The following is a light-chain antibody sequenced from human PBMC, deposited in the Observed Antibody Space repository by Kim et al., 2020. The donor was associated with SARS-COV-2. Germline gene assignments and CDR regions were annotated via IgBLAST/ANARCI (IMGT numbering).Light chain of an antibody. CDR2: YAS. J-gene: IGKJ2*02. CDR1: QSIGTS. Sequence: SVTQKEKVTITCRASQSIGTSLHWYQQKPDQSPKLLIKYASQSFSGVPSRFSGSGSGTDFTLTINSLEAEDAATYYCHQSYTLPRTFGQGTKLEI. CDR3: HQSYTLPRT. V-gene: IGKV6-21*01.